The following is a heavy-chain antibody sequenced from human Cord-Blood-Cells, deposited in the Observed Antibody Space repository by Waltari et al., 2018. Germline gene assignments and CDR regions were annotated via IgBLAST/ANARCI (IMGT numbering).Heavy chain of an antibody. V-gene: IGHV3-30-3*01. CDR1: GFTFSSYA. CDR2: ISYDGSNK. CDR3: VRDSSSWYYYYGMDV. Sequence: QVQLVESGGGVVQPGRSLRLSCAASGFTFSSYAMHWVRQAPGKGLEWVAVISYDGSNKYYADSVKGRFTISRDNSKNTLYLQMNSLRAEDTAVYYCVRDSSSWYYYYGMDVWGQGTTVTVSS. D-gene: IGHD6-13*01. J-gene: IGHJ6*02.